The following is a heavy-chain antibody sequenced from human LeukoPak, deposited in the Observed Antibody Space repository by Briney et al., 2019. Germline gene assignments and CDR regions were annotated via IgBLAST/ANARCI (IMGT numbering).Heavy chain of an antibody. CDR3: AKGVIPGYSSGWYYFDY. V-gene: IGHV3-23*01. CDR1: GFTFSSYA. CDR2: ISGSGGST. Sequence: PGGSLRLSCTACGFTFSSYAMSWVRQAPGKGLEWISAISGSGGSTYYADSVKGRFTISRDNSKNTLYLQMNSLRAEDTAVYYCAKGVIPGYSSGWYYFDYWGQGIMVTVSS. D-gene: IGHD6-19*01. J-gene: IGHJ4*02.